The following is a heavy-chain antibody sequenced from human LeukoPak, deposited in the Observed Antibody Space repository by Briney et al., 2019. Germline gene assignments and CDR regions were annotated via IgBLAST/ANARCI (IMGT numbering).Heavy chain of an antibody. Sequence: SETLSLTCTVSGGSISSGSYYWSWIRQPAGKGLEWIGRIYTSGSTNYNPSLKSRVTMSVDTSKNQFSLKLSSVTAADTAVYYCARDGQAPSILRYSHPGFDPWGQGTLVTVSS. CDR3: ARDGQAPSILRYSHPGFDP. J-gene: IGHJ5*02. CDR1: GGSISSGSYY. V-gene: IGHV4-61*02. D-gene: IGHD3-9*01. CDR2: IYTSGST.